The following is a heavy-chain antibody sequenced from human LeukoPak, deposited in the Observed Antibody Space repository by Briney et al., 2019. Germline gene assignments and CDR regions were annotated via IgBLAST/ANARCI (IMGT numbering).Heavy chain of an antibody. V-gene: IGHV3-23*01. J-gene: IGHJ5*02. CDR1: GFTISSYA. CDR2: ISGSGGST. D-gene: IGHD6-19*01. CDR3: AKEGSGWYHGWFDP. Sequence: GGSLRLSCAASGFTISSYAMSWVRQAPGKGLEWVSAISGSGGSTYYADSVKGRFTISRDNSKNTLYLQTNSLRAEDTAVYYCAKEGSGWYHGWFDPWGQGTLVTVSS.